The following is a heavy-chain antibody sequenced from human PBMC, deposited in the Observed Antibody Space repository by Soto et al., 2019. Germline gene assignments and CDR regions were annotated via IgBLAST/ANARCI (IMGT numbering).Heavy chain of an antibody. D-gene: IGHD4-17*01. CDR3: ASQTTRGWFDP. Sequence: PSETLSLTCTVSGGSISSGGYYWSWIRQHPGKGLEWIGYIYYSGITYYNPSLKSRVTISVDTSKNQFSLKLSSVTAADTAVYYCASQTTRGWFDPWGQGTLVTVSS. J-gene: IGHJ5*02. CDR1: GGSISSGGYY. CDR2: IYYSGIT. V-gene: IGHV4-31*03.